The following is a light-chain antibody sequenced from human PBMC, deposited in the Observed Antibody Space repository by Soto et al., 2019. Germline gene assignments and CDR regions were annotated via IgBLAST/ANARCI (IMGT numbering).Light chain of an antibody. CDR1: SSNIGAGYD. CDR3: QSYDSSLSGFYV. J-gene: IGLJ1*01. CDR2: GNS. V-gene: IGLV1-40*01. Sequence: QLVLTQPPSVSGAPGQRVTISCTGSSSNIGAGYDVHWYQQLPGTAPKLLIYGNSNRPSGVPDRFSGSKSGTSASLAITGLQAEDEAVYYCQSYDSSLSGFYVFGTGTKLTVL.